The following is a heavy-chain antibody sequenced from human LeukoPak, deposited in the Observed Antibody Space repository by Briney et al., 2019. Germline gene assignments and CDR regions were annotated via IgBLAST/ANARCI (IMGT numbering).Heavy chain of an antibody. J-gene: IGHJ4*02. D-gene: IGHD5-12*01. V-gene: IGHV3-33*06. CDR2: IWYDGSNK. CDR3: AKDAGGIVATYHFDY. Sequence: GGSLRLSCAASGFTFSSYGMHWVRQAPGKGLEWVAVIWYDGSNKYYADSVKGRFTISRDNSKNTLYLQMNSLRAEDTAVYYCAKDAGGIVATYHFDYWGQGTLVTVSS. CDR1: GFTFSSYG.